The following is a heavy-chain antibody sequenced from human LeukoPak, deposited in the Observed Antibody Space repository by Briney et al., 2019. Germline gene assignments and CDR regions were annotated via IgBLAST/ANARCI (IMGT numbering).Heavy chain of an antibody. CDR3: TRGHWGLQS. CDR1: GASVTDYY. V-gene: IGHV4-59*02. D-gene: IGHD7-27*01. Sequence: SETLPLTCTVSGASVTDYYWSWIRQSPGKGLEWISYIHHSGNSDYNPSLRSRVTTSLDTSKNQFSLNLISVTAADTAVYYCTRGHWGLQSWSQGTLVTVSS. CDR2: IHHSGNS. J-gene: IGHJ5*02.